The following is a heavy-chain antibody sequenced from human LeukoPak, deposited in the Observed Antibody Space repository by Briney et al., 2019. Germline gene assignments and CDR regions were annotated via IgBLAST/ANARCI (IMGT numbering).Heavy chain of an antibody. CDR1: GFTFDDYA. V-gene: IGHV3-9*01. CDR3: AKQAFCSSTSCPLDY. J-gene: IGHJ4*02. D-gene: IGHD2-2*01. CDR2: ISWNSGSI. Sequence: PGGSLRLSCAASGFTFDDYAMHWVRQAPGKGLEWVSGISWNSGSIGYADSVKGRFTISRDNAKNSLYLQMNSLRAEDTALYYCAKQAFCSSTSCPLDYWGQGTLSPSPQ.